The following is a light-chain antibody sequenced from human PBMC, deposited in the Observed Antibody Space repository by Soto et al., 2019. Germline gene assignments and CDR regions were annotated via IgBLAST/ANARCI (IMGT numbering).Light chain of an antibody. J-gene: IGKJ5*01. V-gene: IGKV3-20*01. CDR1: QSVGRSY. CDR2: GIS. CDR3: QQYDGSPIT. Sequence: EIGLTQSPAILSLSPGERATLSCRASQSVGRSYLAWYQQKPGQAPRLLISGISKRATGIPDRFSGGGSGTDFTLTISRLEPEDFALYICQQYDGSPITFGQGTRLEIK.